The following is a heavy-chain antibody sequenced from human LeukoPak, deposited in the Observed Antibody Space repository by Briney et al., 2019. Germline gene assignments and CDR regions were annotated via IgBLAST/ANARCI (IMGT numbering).Heavy chain of an antibody. V-gene: IGHV1-18*01. Sequence: ASVKVSSTASGYTFTSYGISWVRGGPGQGLEWMWWICAYNGITNSAQKLQGRVTMTPDTSTSTAYMELRSLRSDDTAVYYCARYPGFTIRNWFDPWGQGTMVSVSS. CDR1: GYTFTSYG. J-gene: IGHJ5*02. D-gene: IGHD3-3*01. CDR2: ICAYNGIT. CDR3: ARYPGFTIRNWFDP.